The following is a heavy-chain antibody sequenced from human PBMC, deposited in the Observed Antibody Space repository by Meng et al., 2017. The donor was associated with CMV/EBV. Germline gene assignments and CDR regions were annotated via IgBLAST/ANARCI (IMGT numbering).Heavy chain of an antibody. J-gene: IGHJ4*02. Sequence: SETLSLTCAVYGGSFSGYYWSWIRQPPGKGLEWIGEINHSGSTNYNPSPKSRVTISVDTSKNQFSLKLSSVTAADTAVYYCARDPPYYDILTGYLPSYYFDYWGQGTLVTVSS. D-gene: IGHD3-9*01. CDR2: INHSGST. V-gene: IGHV4-34*01. CDR3: ARDPPYYDILTGYLPSYYFDY. CDR1: GGSFSGYY.